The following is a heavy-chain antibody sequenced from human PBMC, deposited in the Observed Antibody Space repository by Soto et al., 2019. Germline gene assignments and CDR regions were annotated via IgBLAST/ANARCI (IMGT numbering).Heavy chain of an antibody. Sequence: GGSLRFSCTASGFTFGDYAMSWFRQAPGKGLEWVGFIRSKAYGGTTEYAASVKGRFTISRDDSKSIAYLQMNSLKTEDTAVYYCTRDEVPHYYYYYGMEVWGQGTTVTVSS. CDR1: GFTFGDYA. D-gene: IGHD2-2*01. CDR2: IRSKAYGGTT. CDR3: TRDEVPHYYYYYGMEV. J-gene: IGHJ6*02. V-gene: IGHV3-49*03.